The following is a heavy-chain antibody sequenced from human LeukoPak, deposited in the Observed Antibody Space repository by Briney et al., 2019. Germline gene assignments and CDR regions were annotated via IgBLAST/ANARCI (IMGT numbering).Heavy chain of an antibody. CDR1: GYTFTSYG. Sequence: ASVKVSCKASGYTFTSYGISWVRQAPGQGLEWMGWISAYNGNTNYAQKLQGRVTMTTDTSTSTAYMELRGLRSDDTAVYYCARDSLYGSGSYLPDYWGQGTLVTVSS. V-gene: IGHV1-18*01. J-gene: IGHJ4*02. CDR2: ISAYNGNT. D-gene: IGHD3-10*01. CDR3: ARDSLYGSGSYLPDY.